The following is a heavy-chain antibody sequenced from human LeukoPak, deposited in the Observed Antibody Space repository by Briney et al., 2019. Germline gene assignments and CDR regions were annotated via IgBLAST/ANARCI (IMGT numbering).Heavy chain of an antibody. CDR1: GFTFSNHG. Sequence: PGGSLRLSCAASGFTFSNHGMNWVRQAPGKGLEWVSSISSSSSYIYYADSVKGRFTISRDNAKNSLYLQMNSLRAEDTAVYYCARDYYGGNLPGPPLFDYWGQGTLVTVSS. V-gene: IGHV3-21*01. CDR3: ARDYYGGNLPGPPLFDY. CDR2: ISSSSSYI. J-gene: IGHJ4*02. D-gene: IGHD4-23*01.